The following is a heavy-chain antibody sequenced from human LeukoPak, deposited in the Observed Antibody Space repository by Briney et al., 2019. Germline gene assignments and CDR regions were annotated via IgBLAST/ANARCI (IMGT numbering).Heavy chain of an antibody. CDR2: IRYDGSNK. D-gene: IGHD3-9*01. CDR1: GFTLSSYG. V-gene: IGHV3-30*02. J-gene: IGHJ4*02. Sequence: GGSLRLSCAASGFTLSSYGMHWVRQAPGKGLEWVAFIRYDGSNKYYADSVKGRFTIPRDNSKNTLYLQMNSLRAEDTAVYYCAKERHFDWLLPDDYWGQGTLVTVSS. CDR3: AKERHFDWLLPDDY.